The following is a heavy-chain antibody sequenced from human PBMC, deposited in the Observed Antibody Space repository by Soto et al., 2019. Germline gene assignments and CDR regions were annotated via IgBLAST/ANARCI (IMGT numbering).Heavy chain of an antibody. CDR2: IYYSGCT. D-gene: IGHD6-6*01. CDR1: GGSIRSYY. J-gene: IGHJ6*02. Sequence: SETLSLTCTVSGGSIRSYYWSWIRQPPGKGLEWMGYIYYSGCTNYNPSHKSRVTISVDTSKNQISLKLSSVTAADTAVYYCARVISSSSSLGLRYYYYGMDVWGQGTTVTVSS. CDR3: ARVISSSSSLGLRYYYYGMDV. V-gene: IGHV4-59*08.